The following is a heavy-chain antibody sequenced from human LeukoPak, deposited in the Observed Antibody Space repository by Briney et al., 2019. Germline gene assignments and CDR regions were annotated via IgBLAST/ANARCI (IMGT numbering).Heavy chain of an antibody. CDR3: ASNSFDYYGSGSYSVDY. CDR2: INHSGST. J-gene: IGHJ4*02. Sequence: SETLSLTCAVYGGSFSGYYWSWIRQPPGKGLEWIGEINHSGSTNYNPSLKSRVTISVDTSKNQFSLRLSSVTAADTAVYYCASNSFDYYGSGSYSVDYWGQGTLVTVSS. D-gene: IGHD3-10*01. CDR1: GGSFSGYY. V-gene: IGHV4-34*01.